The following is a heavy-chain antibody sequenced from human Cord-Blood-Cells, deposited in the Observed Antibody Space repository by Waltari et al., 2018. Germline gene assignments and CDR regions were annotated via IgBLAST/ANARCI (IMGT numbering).Heavy chain of an antibody. CDR3: ARDKGGIAAAGDY. D-gene: IGHD6-13*01. CDR1: GFTFSSYG. J-gene: IGHJ4*02. Sequence: QVQLVESVGGVVQPGRSLRLSCAASGFTFSSYGMHWVRQAPGKGLEWVAVIWYDGSNKYYADSVKGRFTIARDNSKNTLYLQMNSLRAEDTAVYYCARDKGGIAAAGDYWGQGTLVTVSS. V-gene: IGHV3-33*01. CDR2: IWYDGSNK.